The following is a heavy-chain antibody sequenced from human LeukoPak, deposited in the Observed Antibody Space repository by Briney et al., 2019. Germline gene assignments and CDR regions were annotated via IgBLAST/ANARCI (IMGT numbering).Heavy chain of an antibody. CDR1: GFTFSSYW. Sequence: GGSLRLSCAASGFTFSSYWMSWVRQAPGKGLEWVANIKQDGSEKYCVDSVKGRFTISRDNAKHSLYLKMTRLRAEDTAVYYCARVGVDTAMVPRLRYYYYMDVWGKGTTVTVSS. V-gene: IGHV3-7*01. CDR3: ARVGVDTAMVPRLRYYYYMDV. J-gene: IGHJ6*03. D-gene: IGHD5-18*01. CDR2: IKQDGSEK.